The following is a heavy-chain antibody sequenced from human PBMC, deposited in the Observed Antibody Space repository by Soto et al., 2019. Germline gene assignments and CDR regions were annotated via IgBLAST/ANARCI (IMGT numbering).Heavy chain of an antibody. J-gene: IGHJ5*02. CDR3: VRDGTKTLRDWFDP. Sequence: PSVTLSITCTFSGSSISCFYWSWIRKSAGKGLEWIGRIYATGTTDYNPSLKSRVMMSVDTSKKQFSLKLRSVTAADTAVYYCVRDGTKTLRDWFDPWGQGISVTVSS. D-gene: IGHD1-1*01. CDR1: GSSISCFY. CDR2: IYATGTT. V-gene: IGHV4-4*07.